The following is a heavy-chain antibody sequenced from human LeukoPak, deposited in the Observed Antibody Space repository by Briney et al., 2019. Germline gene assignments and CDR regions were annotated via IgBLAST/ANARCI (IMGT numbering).Heavy chain of an antibody. Sequence: ASVKVSCKAPGYTFTGYYMHWVRQASGQGLEWMGWINPNSGGTNYAQNFQGRVTMTRDTSISTAYMEVSRLRSDDTAVYYCAREDSSGYDYWGQGTLVTVSS. V-gene: IGHV1-2*02. CDR3: AREDSSGYDY. CDR2: INPNSGGT. J-gene: IGHJ4*02. CDR1: GYTFTGYY. D-gene: IGHD3-22*01.